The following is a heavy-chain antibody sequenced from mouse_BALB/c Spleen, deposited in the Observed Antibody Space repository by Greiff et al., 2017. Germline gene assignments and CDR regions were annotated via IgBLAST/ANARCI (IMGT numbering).Heavy chain of an antibody. CDR3: ASYGYDEGYYYAMDY. CDR1: GFSLTSYG. D-gene: IGHD2-2*01. V-gene: IGHV2-2*02. Sequence: QVQLQQSGPGLVQPSQSLSITCTVSGFSLTSYGVHWVRQSPGKGLEWLGVIWSGGSTDYNAAFISRLSISKDNSKSQVFFKMNSLQANDTAIYYCASYGYDEGYYYAMDYWGQGTSVTVSS. CDR2: IWSGGST. J-gene: IGHJ4*01.